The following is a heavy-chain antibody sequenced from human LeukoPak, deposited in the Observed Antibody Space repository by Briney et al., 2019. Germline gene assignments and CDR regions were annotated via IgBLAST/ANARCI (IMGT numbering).Heavy chain of an antibody. CDR1: RLTLCNYW. J-gene: IGHJ4*02. CDR2: IDFVGSHT. Sequence: GGSLRLSCAASRLTLCNYWMHWVRQAPGKGLVWVSHIDFVGSHTTYADSVKGRFTISRDNAKSTLYLQMNSLRAEDTAVYYCATDDYRGLGYWGQGTLVTVSS. CDR3: ATDDYRGLGY. D-gene: IGHD4-11*01. V-gene: IGHV3-74*01.